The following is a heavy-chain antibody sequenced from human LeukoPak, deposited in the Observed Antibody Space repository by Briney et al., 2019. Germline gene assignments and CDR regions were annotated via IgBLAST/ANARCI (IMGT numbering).Heavy chain of an antibody. CDR2: INHSGST. D-gene: IGHD5-24*01. CDR1: GGPFSGYY. CDR3: ARGVEGRWFDP. Sequence: SETLSLTCAVYGGPFSGYYWSWIRQPPGKGLEWIGEINHSGSTNYNPSLKSRVTISVDTSKNQFSLKLSSVTAADTAVYYCARGVEGRWFDPWGQGTLVTVSS. J-gene: IGHJ5*02. V-gene: IGHV4-34*01.